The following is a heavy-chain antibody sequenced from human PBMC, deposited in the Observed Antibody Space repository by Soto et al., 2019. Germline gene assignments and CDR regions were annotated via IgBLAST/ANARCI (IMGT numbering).Heavy chain of an antibody. V-gene: IGHV3-53*01. D-gene: IGHD3-22*01. CDR1: GFTVSSNY. J-gene: IGHJ4*02. CDR2: IYSGGST. Sequence: HPGGSLRLSSAASGFTVSSNYMSWVRQAPGKGLKWVSVIYSGGSTYYADSVKGRFTISRDNSKNTLYLQMNSLRAEDTAVYYCAREEYDSSGSLDYWGQGTLVTVSS. CDR3: AREEYDSSGSLDY.